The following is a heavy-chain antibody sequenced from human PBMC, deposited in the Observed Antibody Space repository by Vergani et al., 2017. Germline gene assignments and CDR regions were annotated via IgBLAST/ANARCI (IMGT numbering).Heavy chain of an antibody. CDR3: AKANPRNSGYDYLYYYHAMDV. Sequence: EVQLLESGGDLVQPGGSLRLSCAASGFTFNLYAMNWVRQAPGKGLEWVSVISGSGGSTYYAGSVKGRFTISRDSSKNTLYLQMNSLSAGDTAVYYCAKANPRNSGYDYLYYYHAMDVWGQGTTVTVSS. CDR2: ISGSGGST. J-gene: IGHJ6*02. D-gene: IGHD5-12*01. V-gene: IGHV3-23*01. CDR1: GFTFNLYA.